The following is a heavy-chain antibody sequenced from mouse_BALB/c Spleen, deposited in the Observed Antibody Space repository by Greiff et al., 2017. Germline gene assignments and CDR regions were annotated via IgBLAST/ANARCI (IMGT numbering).Heavy chain of an antibody. CDR1: GFTFSSYG. D-gene: IGHD2-4*01. CDR3: ARGGGITPWFAY. Sequence: EVKLVESGGDLVKPGGSLKLSCAASGFTFSSYGMSWVRQTPDKRLEWVATISSGGSYTYYPDSVKGRFTISRDNAKNTLYLQMSSLRSEDTAMYYCARGGGITPWFAYWGQGTLVTVSA. V-gene: IGHV5-6*01. J-gene: IGHJ3*01. CDR2: ISSGGSYT.